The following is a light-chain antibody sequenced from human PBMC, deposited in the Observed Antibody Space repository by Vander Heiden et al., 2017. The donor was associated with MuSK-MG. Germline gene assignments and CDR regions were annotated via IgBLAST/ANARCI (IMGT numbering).Light chain of an antibody. CDR3: QSFDSNNVV. Sequence: NSMLTQPHSVSESPGKTVTISCTRSSGSIASNYVQWYQQRPGSSPTTLIYKNNQRPSGVPDRFSGSIDSSSNSASLTISGLKTEDEADFYCQSFDSNNVVFGGGTKLTVL. CDR1: SGSIASNY. V-gene: IGLV6-57*01. CDR2: KNN. J-gene: IGLJ2*01.